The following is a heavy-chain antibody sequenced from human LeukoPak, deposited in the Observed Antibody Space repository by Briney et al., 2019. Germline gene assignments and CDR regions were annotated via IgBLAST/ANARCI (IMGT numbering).Heavy chain of an antibody. Sequence: ASVKVSCKASGYTFTSYDINWVRQATGQGLEWMGWMNPNSGNTGYAQKFQGRVTITRNTSISTAYMELSSLRSEDTAVYYCARMYYYDSSGDNWFDPWGQGTLVTVSS. CDR3: ARMYYYDSSGDNWFDP. D-gene: IGHD3-22*01. J-gene: IGHJ5*02. V-gene: IGHV1-8*03. CDR1: GYTFTSYD. CDR2: MNPNSGNT.